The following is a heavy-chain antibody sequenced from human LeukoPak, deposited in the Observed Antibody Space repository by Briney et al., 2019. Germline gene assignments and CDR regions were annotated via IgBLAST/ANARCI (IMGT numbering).Heavy chain of an antibody. D-gene: IGHD3-10*01. CDR3: ARAENYYGSGTNWFDP. J-gene: IGHJ5*02. Sequence: ASVKVSCKASGYTFTGYYMHWVRQAPGQGLEWMGWINPNSGGTNYAQKLQGRVTMTTDTSTSTAYMELRSLRSDDTAVYYCARAENYYGSGTNWFDPWGQGTLVTVSS. V-gene: IGHV1-2*02. CDR2: INPNSGGT. CDR1: GYTFTGYY.